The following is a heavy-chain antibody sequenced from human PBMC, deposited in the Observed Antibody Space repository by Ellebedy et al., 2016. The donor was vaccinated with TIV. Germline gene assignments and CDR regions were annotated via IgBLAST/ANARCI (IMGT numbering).Heavy chain of an antibody. CDR3: ARELYYYDSSGHPYFDY. Sequence: GGSLRLSXAASGFTFSSYWMSWVRQAPGKGLEWVANIKQDGSEKYYVDSVKGRFTISRDNAKNSLYLQMNSLRAEDTAVYYCARELYYYDSSGHPYFDYWGQGTLVTVSS. J-gene: IGHJ4*02. CDR1: GFTFSSYW. D-gene: IGHD3-22*01. CDR2: IKQDGSEK. V-gene: IGHV3-7*04.